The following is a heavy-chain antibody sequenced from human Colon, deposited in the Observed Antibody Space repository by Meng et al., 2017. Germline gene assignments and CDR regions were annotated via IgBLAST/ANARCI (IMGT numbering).Heavy chain of an antibody. CDR1: GLTFSYHF. CDR2: ISSTGSTI. CDR3: ARDFGDWGDY. J-gene: IGHJ4*02. Sequence: GESLKISCTASGLTFSYHFMSWIRQAPGKGLEWVSYISSTGSTIYYADSVKGRFTISRDNAKNSLYLQMNSLRAEDTAVYYCARDFGDWGDYWGQGTLVTVSS. V-gene: IGHV3-11*04. D-gene: IGHD2-21*02.